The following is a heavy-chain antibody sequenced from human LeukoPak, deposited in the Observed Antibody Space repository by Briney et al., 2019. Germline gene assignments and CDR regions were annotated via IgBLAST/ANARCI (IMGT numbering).Heavy chain of an antibody. CDR3: AKIAVAGYTRDYFDY. Sequence: GGSLRLSCAASGFTFSSYGMHWVRQAPGKGLEWVAVISYDGSNKYCADSVKGRFTISRDNSKNTLYLQMNSLRAADTAVYYCAKIAVAGYTRDYFDYWGQGTLVTVSS. CDR1: GFTFSSYG. J-gene: IGHJ4*02. D-gene: IGHD6-19*01. CDR2: ISYDGSNK. V-gene: IGHV3-30*18.